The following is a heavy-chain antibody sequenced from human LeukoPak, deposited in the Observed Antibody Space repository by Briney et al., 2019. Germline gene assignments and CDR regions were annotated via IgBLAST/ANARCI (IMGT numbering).Heavy chain of an antibody. D-gene: IGHD1-7*01. CDR1: GFTFSSYA. Sequence: PGGSLRLSCAASGFTFSSYAMSWVRPAPGKGLEWVSSIIVSGGSTYYADSVKGRFTSSRDNSKNTLYLQMNSLRGEDTAVYYCAKDREGTIADYFDYWGQGTLVTVAS. CDR3: AKDREGTIADYFDY. J-gene: IGHJ4*02. CDR2: IIVSGGST. V-gene: IGHV3-23*01.